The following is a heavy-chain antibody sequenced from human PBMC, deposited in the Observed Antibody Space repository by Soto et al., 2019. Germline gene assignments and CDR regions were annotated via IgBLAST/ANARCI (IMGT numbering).Heavy chain of an antibody. J-gene: IGHJ5*02. Sequence: QVQLQESGPGLVKPSGTLSLTCAVSGGSISSSNWWSWVRQPPGKGLEWIGEIYHSGSTNYNPSLKRRVTRSVDKSKNQFSLKLSSVTAADTAVYYCARVDTAMVTRVGFDPWGQGTLVTVSS. V-gene: IGHV4-4*02. CDR1: GGSISSSNW. CDR2: IYHSGST. D-gene: IGHD5-18*01. CDR3: ARVDTAMVTRVGFDP.